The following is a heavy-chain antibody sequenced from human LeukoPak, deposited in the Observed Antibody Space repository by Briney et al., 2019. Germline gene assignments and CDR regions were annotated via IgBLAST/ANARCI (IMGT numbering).Heavy chain of an antibody. D-gene: IGHD1-1*01. CDR2: ISSSSSYI. J-gene: IGHJ6*02. Sequence: GGSLRLSCAASGFTFSSYSMNWVRQAPGKGLEWVSSISSSSSYIYYADSVKGRFTISRDNAKNSLYLQMNSLRAEDTAVYYWAEKYDPNYYYGMDVWGQGTTVTVSS. CDR1: GFTFSSYS. V-gene: IGHV3-21*04. CDR3: AEKYDPNYYYGMDV.